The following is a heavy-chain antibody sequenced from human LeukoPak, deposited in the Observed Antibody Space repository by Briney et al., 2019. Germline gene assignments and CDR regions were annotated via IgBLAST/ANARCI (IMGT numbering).Heavy chain of an antibody. Sequence: PSETLSLTCTVSGGSISSSSYYWGWIRQPPGKGLEWIGSIYYSGSTYYNPSLKSRVTISVDTSKNQFSLKLSSVTAADTAVYYCAVLTGYPITYYYYYHMDVWGKGTTVTVSS. V-gene: IGHV4-39*01. D-gene: IGHD3-9*01. CDR2: IYYSGST. CDR1: GGSISSSSYY. J-gene: IGHJ6*03. CDR3: AVLTGYPITYYYYYHMDV.